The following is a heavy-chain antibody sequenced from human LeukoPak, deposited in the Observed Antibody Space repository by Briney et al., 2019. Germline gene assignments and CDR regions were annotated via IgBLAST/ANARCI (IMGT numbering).Heavy chain of an antibody. CDR3: ARTTPGYSSSWYGVPGVDY. J-gene: IGHJ4*02. CDR1: GFTFSSYG. V-gene: IGHV3-33*01. CDR2: IWYDGSNK. Sequence: PGGSLRLSCAASGFTFSSYGMHWVRQAPGKGLEWVAVIWYDGSNKYYADSVKGRSTISRDNSKNTLYLQMNSLRAEDTAVYYCARTTPGYSSSWYGVPGVDYWGQGTLVTVSS. D-gene: IGHD6-13*01.